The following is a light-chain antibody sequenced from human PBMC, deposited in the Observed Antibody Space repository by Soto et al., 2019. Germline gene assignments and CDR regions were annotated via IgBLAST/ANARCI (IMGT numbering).Light chain of an antibody. V-gene: IGKV1-5*01. J-gene: IGKJ1*01. CDR3: QQYNPFSPWT. Sequence: DIQMTQSPSTPSASIGDRVTITCRASQRISSWLAWYQQKPGKAPRLLIYDASILQSGVPSRFSGSGSGTGFALTISSLQPDDFATYYCQQYNPFSPWTFGQGTKVEIK. CDR1: QRISSW. CDR2: DAS.